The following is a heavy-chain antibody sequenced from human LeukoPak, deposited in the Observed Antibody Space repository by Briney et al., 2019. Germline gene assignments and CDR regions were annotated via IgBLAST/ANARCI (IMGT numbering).Heavy chain of an antibody. CDR2: IYYSGST. Sequence: PSETLSLTCTVSGGSIYSYHWGRIRQPPGKGLEWIGYIYYSGSTNYNPSLKSRVTISVDTSKNQFSLKLSSVTAADTAVYYCASKDILTIFQLGGRGTLVTVSS. J-gene: IGHJ1*01. CDR1: GGSIYSYH. V-gene: IGHV4-59*08. D-gene: IGHD3-9*01. CDR3: ASKDILTIFQL.